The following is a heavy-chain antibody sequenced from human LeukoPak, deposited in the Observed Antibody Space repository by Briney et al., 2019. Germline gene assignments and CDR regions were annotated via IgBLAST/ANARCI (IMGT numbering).Heavy chain of an antibody. CDR2: ISSSGNTI. J-gene: IGHJ3*02. Sequence: GGSLRLPCAASEFTFTSYELNWVRHAPGKGLEWVSYISSSGNTISYADSVKGRFTISRDNAKNSLYLQVISLRAEDTAVYYCARGPSIAARYDAFDIWGQGTMVTVSS. V-gene: IGHV3-48*03. CDR1: EFTFTSYE. D-gene: IGHD6-6*01. CDR3: ARGPSIAARYDAFDI.